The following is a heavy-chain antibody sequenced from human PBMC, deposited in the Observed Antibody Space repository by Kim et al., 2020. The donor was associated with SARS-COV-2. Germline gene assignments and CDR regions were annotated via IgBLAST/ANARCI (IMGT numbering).Heavy chain of an antibody. D-gene: IGHD3-22*01. V-gene: IGHV4-59*01. J-gene: IGHJ4*02. CDR2: IYYSGST. CDR1: GGSISSYY. Sequence: SETLSLTCTVSGGSISSYYWSWIRQPPGKGLEWIGYIYYSGSTNYNPSLKSRVTIPVDTSKNQFSLKLSSVTAADTAVYYCARWRRSSGLDYWGQGTLVTVSS. CDR3: ARWRRSSGLDY.